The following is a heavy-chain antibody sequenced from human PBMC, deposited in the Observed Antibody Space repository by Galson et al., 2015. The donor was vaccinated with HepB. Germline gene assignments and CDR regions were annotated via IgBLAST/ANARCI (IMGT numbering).Heavy chain of an antibody. J-gene: IGHJ6*02. D-gene: IGHD5-24*01. Sequence: SVKVSCKASGFTFSSSAIQWVRQARGQRLEWIGWIIVGSGITNYAQKFQDRITITRDVSTSTAYMELSSLRAEDTAVYYCARDLTIPDRRLNYYYYGMDVWGQGTTVTVSS. CDR3: ARDLTIPDRRLNYYYYGMDV. CDR1: GFTFSSSA. V-gene: IGHV1-58*02. CDR2: IIVGSGIT.